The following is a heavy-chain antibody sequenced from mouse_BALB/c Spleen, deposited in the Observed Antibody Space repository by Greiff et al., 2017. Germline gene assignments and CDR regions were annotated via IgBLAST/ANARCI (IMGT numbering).Heavy chain of an antibody. V-gene: IGHV1S56*01. CDR1: GYTFTSYY. Sequence: VQLQQSGPELVKPGASVRISCKASGYTFTSYYIHWVKQRPGQGLEWIGWIYPGNVNTKYNEKFKGKATLTADKSSSTAYMQLSSLTSEDSAVYFCARCSNYVIDYWGQGTSVTVSS. J-gene: IGHJ4*01. CDR3: ARCSNYVIDY. D-gene: IGHD2-5*01. CDR2: IYPGNVNT.